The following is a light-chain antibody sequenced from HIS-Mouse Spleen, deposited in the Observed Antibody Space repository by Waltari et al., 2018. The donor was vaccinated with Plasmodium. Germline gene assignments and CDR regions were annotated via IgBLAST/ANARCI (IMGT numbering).Light chain of an antibody. J-gene: IGLJ2*01. CDR2: EVS. V-gene: IGLV2-8*01. Sequence: QSALTQPPSASGSPGQSVTISCTGTSSDVGGYNYVSWYQQHPGKAPKLMIYEVSKRPSGGPDRFSGSKSGNTDALTVSGLQAEDEADYYCSSYAGSNNLVFGGGTKLTVL. CDR1: SSDVGGYNY. CDR3: SSYAGSNNLV.